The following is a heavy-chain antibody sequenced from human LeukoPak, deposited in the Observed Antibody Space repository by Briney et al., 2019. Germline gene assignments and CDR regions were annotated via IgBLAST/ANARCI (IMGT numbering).Heavy chain of an antibody. CDR1: GYSIRSGYY. Sequence: SETLSLTCTVSGYSIRSGYYWGWIRQPPGKGLEWIATIYHSGSTYYNPSLKSRVTISIDTSKNQFSLILTSVTAADTAVYYCARFRDYKEAFDIWGQGTMVTVSS. D-gene: IGHD3-10*01. CDR3: ARFRDYKEAFDI. J-gene: IGHJ3*02. V-gene: IGHV4-38-2*02. CDR2: IYHSGST.